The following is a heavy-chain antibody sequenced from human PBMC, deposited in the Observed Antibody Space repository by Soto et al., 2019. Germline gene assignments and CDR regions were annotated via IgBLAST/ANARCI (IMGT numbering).Heavy chain of an antibody. D-gene: IGHD2-15*01. CDR1: GFTVSSNY. J-gene: IGHJ5*02. V-gene: IGHV3-53*01. CDR3: ARAGYGDDIGWFDP. Sequence: GWSLRLSCAASGFTVSSNYMSWVRQAPGKGLEWVSVIYSGGSTYYADSVKGRFTISRDNSKNTLYLQMNSLRAEDTAVYYCARAGYGDDIGWFDPWGQGTLVTVSS. CDR2: IYSGGST.